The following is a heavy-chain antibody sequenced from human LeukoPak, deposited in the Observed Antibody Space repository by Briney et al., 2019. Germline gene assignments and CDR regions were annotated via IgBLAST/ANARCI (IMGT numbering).Heavy chain of an antibody. CDR1: GGSISSHY. J-gene: IGHJ6*03. D-gene: IGHD1-7*01. V-gene: IGHV4-59*11. Sequence: ASETLSLTWTVAGGSISSHYWSWIRQPPGKGLEWIGYIYYSGSTNYNPSLKSRVTISVDTSKNQFSLKLSSVTVADTAVYYCARVEVGWNYTWGYYYYYMDVWGKGTTVTVSS. CDR2: IYYSGST. CDR3: ARVEVGWNYTWGYYYYYMDV.